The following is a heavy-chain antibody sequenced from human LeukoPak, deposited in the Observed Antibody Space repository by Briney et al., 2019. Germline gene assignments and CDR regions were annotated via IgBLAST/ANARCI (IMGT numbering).Heavy chain of an antibody. CDR3: AGMVRGAMWKWNWFDY. J-gene: IGHJ4*02. CDR1: GFTFSSYA. D-gene: IGHD3-10*01. CDR2: ISTGGGT. V-gene: IGHV3-66*01. Sequence: GGSLRLSCAASGFTFSSYAMSWVRQAPGQGLEWVSTISTGGGTYYADSVKDRFSISRDNSKNTLYLQMNTLRADDTAVYYCAGMVRGAMWKWNWFDYWGQGTLVSVSS.